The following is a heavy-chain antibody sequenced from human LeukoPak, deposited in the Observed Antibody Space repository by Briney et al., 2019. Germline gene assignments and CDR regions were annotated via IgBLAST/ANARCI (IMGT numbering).Heavy chain of an antibody. CDR3: GGGYYDSRGGGDYFDY. Sequence: SETLSLTCTVSGGSISSGGYYWSWIRQHPGKGLEWIGYIYYSGSTYYNPSLKSRVTISVDTSKNQFSLKLSSVTAADTAVYYWGGGYYDSRGGGDYFDYWGQGTLVTVSS. CDR2: IYYSGST. J-gene: IGHJ4*02. CDR1: GGSISSGGYY. D-gene: IGHD3-22*01. V-gene: IGHV4-31*03.